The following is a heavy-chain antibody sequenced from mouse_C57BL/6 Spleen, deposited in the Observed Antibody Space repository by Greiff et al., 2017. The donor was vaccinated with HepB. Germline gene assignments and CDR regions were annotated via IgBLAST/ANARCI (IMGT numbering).Heavy chain of an antibody. CDR3: ARNDYDYDVGGYYFDY. CDR2: INPSSGYT. CDR1: GYTFTSSW. J-gene: IGHJ2*01. V-gene: IGHV1-7*01. D-gene: IGHD2-4*01. Sequence: VQLQQSGAELAKPGASVKLSCKASGYTFTSSWMHWVKQRPGKGLEWIGHINPSSGYTKYNQKFKDKATLTADKSSSTAYMQLSSLTSGDSAVYYCARNDYDYDVGGYYFDYWGQGTTLTVSS.